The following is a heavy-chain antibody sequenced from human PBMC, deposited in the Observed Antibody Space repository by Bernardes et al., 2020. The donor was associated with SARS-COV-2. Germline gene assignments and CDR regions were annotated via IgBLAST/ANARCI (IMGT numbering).Heavy chain of an antibody. CDR1: GYTFTGYY. CDR3: ARDTILTGYYGIYGMDV. Sequence: ASVKVSCKASGYTFTGYYMHWVRQAPGQGLEWLGWINPNSGGTNYAQKFQGRVTMTRDTSISTAYMELSRLRSDDTAVYYCARDTILTGYYGIYGMDVWGQGTTVTVSS. J-gene: IGHJ6*02. D-gene: IGHD3-9*01. V-gene: IGHV1-2*02. CDR2: INPNSGGT.